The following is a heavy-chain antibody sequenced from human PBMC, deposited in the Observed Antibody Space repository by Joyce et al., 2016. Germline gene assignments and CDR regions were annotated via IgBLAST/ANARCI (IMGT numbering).Heavy chain of an antibody. D-gene: IGHD6-19*01. V-gene: IGHV3-73*02. CDR3: TRHPLGTSGWKDAFDI. Sequence: EVQLVESGGGLVQPGGSLKLSCASSGFTFSGSTVPWVRQASGKGLEWVGRIRTKADSYATAYATSVKGRFTISRDDSMSTAYLQMNSLKTEDTAVYYCTRHPLGTSGWKDAFDIWGQGTMVTVSS. J-gene: IGHJ3*02. CDR1: GFTFSGST. CDR2: IRTKADSYAT.